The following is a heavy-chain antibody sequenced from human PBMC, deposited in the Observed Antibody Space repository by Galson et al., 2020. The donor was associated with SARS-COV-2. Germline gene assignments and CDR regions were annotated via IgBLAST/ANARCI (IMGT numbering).Heavy chain of an antibody. CDR1: GFTFSSYW. CDR2: IYSEGSST. Sequence: ALHGESLKISCAASGFTFSSYWMHWVRQAPGKGLVWVSRIYSEGSSTSYADSVKGRFTISGDDAKNTLYLHMRSLRAEDTAVYYCARGDMRNDYFAYWGQGTLVTVSS. V-gene: IGHV3-74*01. D-gene: IGHD3-16*01. J-gene: IGHJ4*02. CDR3: ARGDMRNDYFAY.